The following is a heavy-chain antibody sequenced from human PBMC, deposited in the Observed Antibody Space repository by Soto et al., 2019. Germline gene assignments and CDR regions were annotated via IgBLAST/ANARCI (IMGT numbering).Heavy chain of an antibody. Sequence: GGSLRLSCAGSGFIFSNNGMHWVRQAPGKGLEWVAFMSYDGSAKFYADSVKGRFTISRDNSKSTLFLHMSNLRAEDTAMYYSAIARVADAALDHWGQGTLVTVSS. CDR2: MSYDGSAK. CDR3: AIARVADAALDH. D-gene: IGHD6-6*01. V-gene: IGHV3-30*02. CDR1: GFIFSNNG. J-gene: IGHJ4*02.